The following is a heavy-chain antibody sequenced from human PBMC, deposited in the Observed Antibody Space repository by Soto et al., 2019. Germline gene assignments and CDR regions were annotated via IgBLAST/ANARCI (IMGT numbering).Heavy chain of an antibody. Sequence: ESGGGVVPPGTSLRLSCVRSGFTFRSYVIHWVRQAPGKGLEWVALTSYDGRNNFYGDSVKGRFTISRHNSRNTVELQMDTLRFEDTALYYCARWGTTGGLDVWGQGTLVSVSS. CDR2: TSYDGRNN. CDR1: GFTFRSYV. J-gene: IGHJ4*02. V-gene: IGHV3-33*05. CDR3: ARWGTTGGLDV. D-gene: IGHD3-16*01.